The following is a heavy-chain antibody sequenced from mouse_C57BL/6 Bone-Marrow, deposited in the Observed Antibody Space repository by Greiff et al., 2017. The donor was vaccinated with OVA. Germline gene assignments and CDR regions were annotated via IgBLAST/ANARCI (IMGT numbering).Heavy chain of an antibody. D-gene: IGHD2-2*01. J-gene: IGHJ3*01. CDR2: INPGSGGT. Sequence: QQSGAELVRPGTSVKVSCKASGYAFTNYLIEWVKQRPGQGLEWIGVINPGSGGTNYNEKFKGKATLTADKSSSTAYMQLSSLTSEDSAVYFCARNGYGFAYWGQGTLVTVSA. CDR3: ARNGYGFAY. V-gene: IGHV1-54*01. CDR1: GYAFTNYL.